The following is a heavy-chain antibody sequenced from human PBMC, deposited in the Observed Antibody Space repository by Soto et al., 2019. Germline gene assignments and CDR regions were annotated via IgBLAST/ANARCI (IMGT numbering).Heavy chain of an antibody. CDR3: ARGYCSSTSCSYYYYYYVDV. D-gene: IGHD2-2*01. V-gene: IGHV1-69*02. CDR2: IIPILGIA. CDR1: GGTFSSYT. J-gene: IGHJ6*03. Sequence: QVQLVQSGAEVKKPGSSVKVSCKASGGTFSSYTISWVRQATGQGLEWMGRIIPILGIANYAQKFQGRVTITADKSTSTAYMELSSLRSEDTAVYYCARGYCSSTSCSYYYYYYVDVWGKGTTVTVSS.